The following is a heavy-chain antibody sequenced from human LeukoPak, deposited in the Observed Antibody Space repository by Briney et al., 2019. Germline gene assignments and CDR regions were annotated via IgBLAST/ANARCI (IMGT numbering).Heavy chain of an antibody. Sequence: GGSLRLSCEASGSGMPFSSYGLHWVRQAPGKGLEWVAIIWYDGSNKYYADSVKGRFTISRDNSKNTLYPQMNSLRAEDTAVYYCARARGSCYSFYSCYYYGMDVWGQGTTVTVSS. CDR3: ARARGSCYSFYSCYYYGMDV. J-gene: IGHJ6*02. D-gene: IGHD2-15*01. CDR2: IWYDGSNK. CDR1: GSGMPFSSYG. V-gene: IGHV3-33*01.